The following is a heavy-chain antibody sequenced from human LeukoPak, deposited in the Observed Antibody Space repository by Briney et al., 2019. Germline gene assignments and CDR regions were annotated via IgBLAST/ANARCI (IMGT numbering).Heavy chain of an antibody. CDR2: IYTSGST. CDR3: ARDREVGATGYYFDY. D-gene: IGHD1-26*01. J-gene: IGHJ4*02. V-gene: IGHV4-38-2*02. Sequence: SETLSLTCTVSGYSLSSGYYWGWIGQPPGKGLEWIGRIYTSGSTTYNSSLKSRVTISLDTSKNHFSLRLSSVTAADTAVYYCARDREVGATGYYFDYWGQGTLVTVSS. CDR1: GYSLSSGYY.